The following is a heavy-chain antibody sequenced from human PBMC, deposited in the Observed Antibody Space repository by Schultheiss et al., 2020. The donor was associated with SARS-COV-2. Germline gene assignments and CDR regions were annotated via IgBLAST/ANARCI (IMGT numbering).Heavy chain of an antibody. V-gene: IGHV3-43*01. CDR1: GFTFEDYT. CDR3: AKVGGPFYYDSSAYSGDY. CDR2: ISWDGGST. D-gene: IGHD3-22*01. Sequence: GGSLRLSCAASGFTFEDYTMHWVRQVPGKGLEWVSLISWDGGSTYYADSVKGRFTISRDNSKNSLYLQMNNLRNGDTALYYCAKVGGPFYYDSSAYSGDYWGQGTLVKVSS. J-gene: IGHJ4*02.